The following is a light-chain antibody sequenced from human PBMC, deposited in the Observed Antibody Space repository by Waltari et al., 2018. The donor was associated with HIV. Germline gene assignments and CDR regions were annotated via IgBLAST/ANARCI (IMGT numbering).Light chain of an antibody. CDR1: ALPKKY. CDR2: KDS. Sequence: SYELTQPPSVSVSPGQTARITCSGDALPKKYAYWYQQKQGQAPVLVIYKDSERPSGIPELFSCSSLGATVTLTISGVQAEDEADYYCESADSSGTWVFGGGTKLTVL. CDR3: ESADSSGTWV. J-gene: IGLJ3*02. V-gene: IGLV3-25*03.